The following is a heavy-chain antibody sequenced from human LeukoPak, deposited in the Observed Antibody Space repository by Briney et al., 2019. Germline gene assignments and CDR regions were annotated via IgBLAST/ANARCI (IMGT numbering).Heavy chain of an antibody. D-gene: IGHD1-1*01. Sequence: GGSLRLSCTASGFAFSSYWMSWVRQAPGRGLEWVANIKQDGSEKHYVDSVKGRFTISRDNAKNSLYLQMNSLRAEDTAVYYCARGGLTTGTTAAFDIWGQGTMVTVSS. CDR2: IKQDGSEK. J-gene: IGHJ3*02. CDR3: ARGGLTTGTTAAFDI. V-gene: IGHV3-7*01. CDR1: GFAFSSYW.